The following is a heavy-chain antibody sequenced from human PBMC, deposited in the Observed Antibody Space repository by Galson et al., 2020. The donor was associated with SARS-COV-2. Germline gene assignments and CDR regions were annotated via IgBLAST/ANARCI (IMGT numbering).Heavy chain of an antibody. V-gene: IGHV3-74*01. Sequence: GESLKISCVASGFTFSDYWIHWVRQAPGEGLEWVSIISGDGSVTRYADSVKGRFAVSRDNAANTLYLEMIGLRAEDTAMYFCARDTGRKPDYWGQGTQVTVSS. D-gene: IGHD4-17*01. CDR1: GFTFSDYW. CDR3: ARDTGRKPDY. J-gene: IGHJ4*02. CDR2: ISGDGSVT.